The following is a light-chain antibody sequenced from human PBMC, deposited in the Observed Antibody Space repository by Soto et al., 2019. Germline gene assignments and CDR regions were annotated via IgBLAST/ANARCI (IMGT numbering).Light chain of an antibody. CDR2: GAS. V-gene: IGKV3-15*01. J-gene: IGKJ1*01. CDR1: QSVSSN. Sequence: EIVMTQSPATLSVSPGERATLSCRASQSVSSNLAWYQQKPGQAPRIIIYGASTRATGIPARFSGSGSGTEFTLTISSLQSEDFAVYYCQQYNNWPQTLGQGTKVDIK. CDR3: QQYNNWPQT.